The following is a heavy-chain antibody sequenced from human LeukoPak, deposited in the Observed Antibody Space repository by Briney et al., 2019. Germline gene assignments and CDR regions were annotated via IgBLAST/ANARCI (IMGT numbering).Heavy chain of an antibody. V-gene: IGHV3-23*01. D-gene: IGHD3-22*01. CDR2: ISGSGGST. J-gene: IGHJ4*02. CDR1: GFTFSSYA. CDR3: AKDRTQITMIGGTFDY. Sequence: QPGGSLRLSCAASGFTFSSYAMSWVRQAPGKGLEWVSAISGSGGSTYYADSVKGRFTISRDNSKNTLYLQMNSLRAEDTAVYYCAKDRTQITMIGGTFDYWGQGTLVTVSS.